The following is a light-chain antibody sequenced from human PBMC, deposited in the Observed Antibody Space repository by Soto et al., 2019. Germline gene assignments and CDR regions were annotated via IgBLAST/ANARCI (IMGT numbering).Light chain of an antibody. Sequence: DIRMTQSPSTLSASVGDRVTITCRASQSISSWLAWYQQKPGKAPKLLIYDASSLESGVPSRFSGSGSGTEFTLTISSLQPDDFATYYCQQYYTFGQGTKLEIK. J-gene: IGKJ2*01. CDR3: QQYYT. V-gene: IGKV1-5*01. CDR1: QSISSW. CDR2: DAS.